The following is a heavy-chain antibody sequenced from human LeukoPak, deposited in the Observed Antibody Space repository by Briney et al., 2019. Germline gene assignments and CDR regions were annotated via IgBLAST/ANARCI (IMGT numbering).Heavy chain of an antibody. CDR3: AREKLRYFDWLSPGAFDI. V-gene: IGHV4-59*12. J-gene: IGHJ3*02. CDR2: IYYSGST. CDR1: GGSISSYY. Sequence: NPSETLSLTCTVSGGSISSYYWSWIRQPPGRGLEWIGYIYYSGSTYYNPSLKSRVTISVDTSKNQFSLKLSSVTAADTAVYYCAREKLRYFDWLSPGAFDIWGQGTMVTVSS. D-gene: IGHD3-9*01.